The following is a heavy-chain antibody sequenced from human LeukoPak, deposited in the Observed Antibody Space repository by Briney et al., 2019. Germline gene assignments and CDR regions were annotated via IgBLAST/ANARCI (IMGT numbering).Heavy chain of an antibody. CDR1: GFTFDDYT. D-gene: IGHD3-3*01. J-gene: IGHJ5*02. V-gene: IGHV3-43*01. CDR2: ISWDGGST. Sequence: GGSLRLFCAASGFTFDDYTMHWVRQAPGKGLEWVSPISWDGGSTYYADSVKGRFTISRDNSKNSLYLQMNSLRTEDTALYYCAKEGIFGVVMTWFDPWGQGTLVTVSS. CDR3: AKEGIFGVVMTWFDP.